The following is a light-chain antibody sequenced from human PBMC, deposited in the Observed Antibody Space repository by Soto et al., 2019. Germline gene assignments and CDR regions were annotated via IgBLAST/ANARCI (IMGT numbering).Light chain of an antibody. CDR1: SGHNNCA. Sequence: QPVLTQSPSASASLGASVKLTCTLSSGHNNCAIAWHQQQPEKGPRYLMKLNSDGSHSKGDGIPDRFSGSSSGAERYLTISNLQSEDEADYYCQTWGTGIQVFGGGTKLTVL. CDR2: LNSDGSH. CDR3: QTWGTGIQV. J-gene: IGLJ3*02. V-gene: IGLV4-69*01.